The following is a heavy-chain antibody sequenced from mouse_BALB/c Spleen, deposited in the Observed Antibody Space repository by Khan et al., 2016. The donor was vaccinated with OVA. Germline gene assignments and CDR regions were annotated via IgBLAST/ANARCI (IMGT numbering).Heavy chain of an antibody. J-gene: IGHJ3*01. CDR1: GFNFKDTY. V-gene: IGHV14-3*02. CDR3: VRDYWDVFAY. D-gene: IGHD4-1*01. Sequence: VQLQQSGAELVKPGASVKLSCTASGFNFKDTYIHWVKQRPEQGLEWIGRIDPANGNTTYDPKFQGKATKTADTSSNTAYLQLSSLTSEDTAVYYCVRDYWDVFAYWGQGTLVTVSA. CDR2: IDPANGNT.